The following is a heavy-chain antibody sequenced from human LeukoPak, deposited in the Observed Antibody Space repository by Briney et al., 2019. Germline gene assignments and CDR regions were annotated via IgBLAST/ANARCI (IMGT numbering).Heavy chain of an antibody. V-gene: IGHV1-8*01. CDR1: GYTFTSYD. Sequence: GASVKVSCKASGYTFTSYDINWVRQATGQGLEWMGWMNPNSGNTGYAQKFQGRVTMTRNTSISTAYMELSSLRSEDTAVYYCARDGFCGVGSCSSSGFAPGAQGTLVTVS. CDR2: MNPNSGNT. CDR3: ARDGFCGVGSCSSSGFAP. D-gene: IGHD2-15*01. J-gene: IGHJ5*02.